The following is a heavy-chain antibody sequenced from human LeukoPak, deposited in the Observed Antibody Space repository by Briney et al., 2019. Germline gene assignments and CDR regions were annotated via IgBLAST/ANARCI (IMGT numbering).Heavy chain of an antibody. CDR3: AKDPYYSSSSPFFDY. V-gene: IGHV3-9*01. CDR1: GFTFDDYA. CDR2: ISWNSGNI. D-gene: IGHD6-6*01. J-gene: IGHJ4*02. Sequence: GRSLRLSCAASGFTFDDYAMHWVRQAPGKGLEWVSGISWNSGNIEYADSVKGRFTISRDNAKKSLFLQMNRLRAEDTALYYCAKDPYYSSSSPFFDYWGQGTLVTVSS.